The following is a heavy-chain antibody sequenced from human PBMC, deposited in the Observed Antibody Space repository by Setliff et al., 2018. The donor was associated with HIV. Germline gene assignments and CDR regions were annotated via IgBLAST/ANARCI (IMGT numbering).Heavy chain of an antibody. CDR3: ARTPKGDYGDYESVGYFDY. V-gene: IGHV4-38-2*01. Sequence: SETLSLTCVVSGYSISSGYYWGWIRQPPGKGLEWIGSIYHTGSTYYNPSLKSRVTISVDTSKNQFSLKLSSVTAADTAVYYCARTPKGDYGDYESVGYFDYWGQGTLVTVSS. J-gene: IGHJ4*02. CDR2: IYHTGST. CDR1: GYSISSGYY. D-gene: IGHD4-17*01.